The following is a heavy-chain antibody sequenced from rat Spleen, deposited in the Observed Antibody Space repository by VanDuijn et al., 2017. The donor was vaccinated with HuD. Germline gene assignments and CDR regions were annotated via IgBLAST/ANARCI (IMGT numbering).Heavy chain of an antibody. V-gene: IGHV5-19*01. CDR3: ATTPGRPFAY. CDR1: GFIFSDYY. Sequence: EVQLVESGGGLVQPGRSLKLSCAASGFIFSDYYMAWVRQAPGKGLEWVASITNTGGGSFYPDSVKGRFAISRDNAKSTLYLQMDSLRSEDTATYYCATTPGRPFAYWGQGTLVTVSS. J-gene: IGHJ3*01. D-gene: IGHD5-1*01. CDR2: ITNTGGGS.